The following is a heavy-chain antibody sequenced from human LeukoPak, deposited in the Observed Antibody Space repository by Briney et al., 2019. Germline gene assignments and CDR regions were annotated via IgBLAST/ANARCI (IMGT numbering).Heavy chain of an antibody. V-gene: IGHV3-33*05. CDR2: ILYEDK. Sequence: PGGSLRLSCAASGFTFSSFGMHWVRQAPGRGLEWVALILYEDKYYSDSVKGRFTISRDNSKNTLYLQMDSLRAEGTAVYYCARYCSGGCYSGVDYWGQGTLVTVPS. CDR3: ARYCSGGCYSGVDY. D-gene: IGHD2-15*01. J-gene: IGHJ4*02. CDR1: GFTFSSFG.